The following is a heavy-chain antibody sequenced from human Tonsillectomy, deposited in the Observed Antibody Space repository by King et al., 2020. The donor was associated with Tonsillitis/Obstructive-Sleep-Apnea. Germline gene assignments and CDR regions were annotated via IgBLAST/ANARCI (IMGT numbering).Heavy chain of an antibody. Sequence: EVQLVESGGALVQPGGSLRLSCAASGFSFSSYWMSWVRQAPGKGLEWVANIKQDGSDKYYVDSVKGRFTVSRDNAKNSLYLQMNSLRAKDTAVYYCAREDWVPAAIRSGYYYYGIDVWGQGTTVTVSS. CDR3: AREDWVPAAIRSGYYYYGIDV. D-gene: IGHD2-2*01. V-gene: IGHV3-7*03. CDR2: IKQDGSDK. CDR1: GFSFSSYW. J-gene: IGHJ6*02.